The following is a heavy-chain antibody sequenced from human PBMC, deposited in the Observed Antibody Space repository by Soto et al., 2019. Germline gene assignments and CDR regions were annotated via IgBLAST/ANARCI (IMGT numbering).Heavy chain of an antibody. CDR1: VGTFSSYT. Sequence: QVQLVQSGAEVKKPGSSVKVACKASVGTFSSYTISWVRHAPGQGREWMGRIIAILGIANYAQKFEGRVTITADKSTSTAYMELSSLRSDDTAVYYCARDGGYSYGYGGWFDPWGQGTLVTVSS. V-gene: IGHV1-69*08. CDR2: IIAILGIA. CDR3: ARDGGYSYGYGGWFDP. J-gene: IGHJ5*02. D-gene: IGHD5-18*01.